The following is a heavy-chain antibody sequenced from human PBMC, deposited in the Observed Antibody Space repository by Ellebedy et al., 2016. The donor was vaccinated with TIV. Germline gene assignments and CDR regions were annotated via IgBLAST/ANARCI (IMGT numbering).Heavy chain of an antibody. CDR2: IIPIFGTA. Sequence: SVKVSCXASGGTFSSYAISWVRQAPGQGLEWMGGIIPIFGTANYAQKFQGRVTITADESTSTAYMELSSLRSEDTAVYYCATVRPMYYYDSTSPWFDPWGQGTLVTVPS. CDR3: ATVRPMYYYDSTSPWFDP. CDR1: GGTFSSYA. V-gene: IGHV1-69*13. D-gene: IGHD3-22*01. J-gene: IGHJ5*02.